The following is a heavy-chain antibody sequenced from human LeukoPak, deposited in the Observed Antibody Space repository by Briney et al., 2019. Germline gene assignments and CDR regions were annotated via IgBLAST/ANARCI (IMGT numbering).Heavy chain of an antibody. CDR3: ARDNQDCSGGSCYSGLVFDY. CDR1: GYTFTSYA. CDR2: INVGNGNT. J-gene: IGHJ4*02. Sequence: GASVKVSCKASGYTFTSYAMHWVRQAPGQRLEWMGWINVGNGNTKYSQKFQGRVTITADESTSTAYMELSSLRSEDTAVYYCARDNQDCSGGSCYSGLVFDYWGQGTLVTVSS. D-gene: IGHD2-15*01. V-gene: IGHV1-3*01.